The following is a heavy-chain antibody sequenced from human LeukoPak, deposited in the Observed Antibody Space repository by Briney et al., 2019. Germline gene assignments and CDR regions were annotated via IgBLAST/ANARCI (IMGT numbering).Heavy chain of an antibody. J-gene: IGHJ4*02. CDR3: ARDSSGILLH. CDR1: GFTFSSYE. CDR2: ISSSGSAI. V-gene: IGHV3-48*03. Sequence: GGSLRLSCAASGFTFSSYEMNWVRQAPGKGPEWDSYISSSGSAIYFADSVKRRFTISRDNAKNSLYLQMNSLRAEDTAVYDCARDSSGILLHWGQGTLVTVSS. D-gene: IGHD3-22*01.